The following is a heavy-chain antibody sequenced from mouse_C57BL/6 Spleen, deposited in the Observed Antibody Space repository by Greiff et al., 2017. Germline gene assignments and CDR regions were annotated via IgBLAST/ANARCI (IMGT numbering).Heavy chain of an antibody. V-gene: IGHV5-9-1*02. CDR2: ISSGGDYI. Sequence: DVMLVESGEGLVKPGGSLKLSCAASGFTFSSYAMSWVRQTPEKRLEWVAYISSGGDYIYYADTVKGRFTISRDNARNTLYLQMSSLKSEDTAMYYCTKYYYGSSYAYFDYWGQGTTLTVSS. CDR1: GFTFSSYA. D-gene: IGHD1-1*01. J-gene: IGHJ2*01. CDR3: TKYYYGSSYAYFDY.